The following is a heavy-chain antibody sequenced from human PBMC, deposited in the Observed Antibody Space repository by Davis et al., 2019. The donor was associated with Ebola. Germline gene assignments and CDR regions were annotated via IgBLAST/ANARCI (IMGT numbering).Heavy chain of an antibody. Sequence: GESLKISCAASGFTFSDYYLSWIRQAPGKGLEWVAFILNDGSKVYYADSVQGRFTISRDNSMSTLYLQMDSLRPEDTATYYCTKGEQWLYFDYWGQGALVTVS. CDR1: GFTFSDYY. CDR2: ILNDGSKV. V-gene: IGHV3-30*02. J-gene: IGHJ4*02. CDR3: TKGEQWLYFDY. D-gene: IGHD6-19*01.